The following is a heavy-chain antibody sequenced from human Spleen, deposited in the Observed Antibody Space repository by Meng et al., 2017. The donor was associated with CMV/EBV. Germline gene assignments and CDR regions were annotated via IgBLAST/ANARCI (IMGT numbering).Heavy chain of an antibody. CDR3: ATQYSSSSH. CDR1: GYTFTKYD. V-gene: IGHV1-8*01. CDR2: MSPNSGTT. D-gene: IGHD6-6*01. J-gene: IGHJ4*02. Sequence: KDSCKTSGYTFTKYDINWVRQATGQGLEWMGWMSPNSGTTAYAQKFQGRVSLTRSTSISTAYMELSSLRSEDTAVYYCATQYSSSSHWGQGTVVTVSS.